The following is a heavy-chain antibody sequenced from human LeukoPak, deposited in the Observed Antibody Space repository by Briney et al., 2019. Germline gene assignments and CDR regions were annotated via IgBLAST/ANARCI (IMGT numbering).Heavy chain of an antibody. J-gene: IGHJ4*02. CDR3: ANGIGYSSSSDLDY. V-gene: IGHV3-23*01. D-gene: IGHD6-6*01. Sequence: PGGSLRLSCAASGFTFSSYAMSWVRQAPGKGLEWVSGVSGSGGNTDYSDSVKGRFTISRDNSDNTLYLQMNSLRAEDTAVYYCANGIGYSSSSDLDYWGQGTLVTVSS. CDR1: GFTFSSYA. CDR2: VSGSGGNT.